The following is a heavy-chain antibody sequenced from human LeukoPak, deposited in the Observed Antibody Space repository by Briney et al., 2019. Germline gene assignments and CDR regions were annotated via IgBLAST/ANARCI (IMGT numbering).Heavy chain of an antibody. Sequence: SETLSLTCAVYGGSFSGYYWSWIRQPPGKGLEWIGEINHSGSTNYNPSLKSRVTISVDTSKNQFSLKLSSVTAADTAVYYCARGRGVYNWNYDRWFDPWGQGTLVTVSS. J-gene: IGHJ5*02. D-gene: IGHD1-7*01. CDR1: GGSFSGYY. CDR3: ARGRGVYNWNYDRWFDP. V-gene: IGHV4-34*01. CDR2: INHSGST.